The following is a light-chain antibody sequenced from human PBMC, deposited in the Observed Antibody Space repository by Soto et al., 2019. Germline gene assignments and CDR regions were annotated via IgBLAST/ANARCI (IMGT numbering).Light chain of an antibody. CDR3: HQSQGIPLR. J-gene: IGKJ1*01. CDR1: QTISSW. Sequence: DIQMTQSPSTLSGSVGDRVTITCRPSQTISSWLAWYQQKPGKAPKLLIYAASSLQSGVPSRFSGSGSGTDFTLNIMCLQPDDFVTYFRHQSQGIPLRFGNGTKVDIK. CDR2: AAS. V-gene: IGKV1-5*01.